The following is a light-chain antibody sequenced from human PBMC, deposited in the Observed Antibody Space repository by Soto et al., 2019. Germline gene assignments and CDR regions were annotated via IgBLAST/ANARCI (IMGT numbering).Light chain of an antibody. V-gene: IGKV1-9*01. Sequence: DIHLTQSPSILSASVGDRVTLTCRASQDVSDFLAWYQHAPGKAPNLLIYGGYTLQSGVPSRFSVSGSGTEFSLTITGLQPEDFATYYCQYLNGVPTITFGQGTRLEIK. J-gene: IGKJ5*01. CDR1: QDVSDF. CDR3: QYLNGVPTIT. CDR2: GGY.